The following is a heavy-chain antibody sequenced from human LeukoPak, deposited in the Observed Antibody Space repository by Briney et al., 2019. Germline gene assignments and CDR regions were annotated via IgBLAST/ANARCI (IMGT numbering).Heavy chain of an antibody. CDR2: IYYSGST. V-gene: IGHV4-30-4*01. Sequence: KPSETLSLTCTVSGGSISRGDYYWNWIRQPPEKGLEWIGYIYYSGSTYYNPSLKSRVSISVDTSKNQFSLKLSSVTAADTAVYYCARDLYCSGGSCYHYFYGMDVWGQGTTVTVS. D-gene: IGHD2-15*01. J-gene: IGHJ6*02. CDR3: ARDLYCSGGSCYHYFYGMDV. CDR1: GGSISRGDYY.